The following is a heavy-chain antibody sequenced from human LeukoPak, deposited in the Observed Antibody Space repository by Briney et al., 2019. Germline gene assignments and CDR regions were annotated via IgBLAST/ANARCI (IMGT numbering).Heavy chain of an antibody. V-gene: IGHV1-18*01. CDR2: SSGYNDNT. CDR3: ARDTQYFYGSGSYFF. D-gene: IGHD3-10*01. J-gene: IGHJ4*02. Sequence: ASLKVSCKASGYTFTSYGISWVRQAPGQGLEWMGWSSGYNDNTNYAPKFQGRVTMTTDTSTSTAYMELTSLRSDDTAVYYCARDTQYFYGSGSYFFWGQGTLVTVSS. CDR1: GYTFTSYG.